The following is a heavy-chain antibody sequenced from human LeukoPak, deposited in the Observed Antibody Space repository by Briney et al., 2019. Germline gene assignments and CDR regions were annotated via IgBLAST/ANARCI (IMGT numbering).Heavy chain of an antibody. CDR3: VSYNWNQPDY. CDR2: INDDGSLT. J-gene: IGHJ4*01. Sequence: PGGSLRLSCAASGLTFSTHWMYWVRQTPGKGLVWASGINDDGSLTNYADSVKGRFTMSRDNAKNTLFLQMNSLRAEETALYYCVSYNWNQPDYWGHGSLVTVYS. CDR1: GLTFSTHW. V-gene: IGHV3-74*01. D-gene: IGHD1-20*01.